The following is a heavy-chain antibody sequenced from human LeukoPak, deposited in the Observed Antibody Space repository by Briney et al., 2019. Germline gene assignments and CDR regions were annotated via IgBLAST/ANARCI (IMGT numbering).Heavy chain of an antibody. D-gene: IGHD2-2*01. J-gene: IGHJ4*02. Sequence: ASVKVSCKASGYTFTSYGNSWVRQAPGQGLEWMGWIGAYNGNTNYAQKFPGRVTMTPDTYTSTAYMELRSLRSDDTAVYYCARGIVVVPAAPPGVYYFDYWGQGTLVTVSS. CDR2: IGAYNGNT. CDR3: ARGIVVVPAAPPGVYYFDY. CDR1: GYTFTSYG. V-gene: IGHV1-18*04.